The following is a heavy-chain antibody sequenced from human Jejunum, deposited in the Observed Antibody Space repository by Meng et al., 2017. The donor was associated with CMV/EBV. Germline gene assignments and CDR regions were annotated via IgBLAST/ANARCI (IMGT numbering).Heavy chain of an antibody. V-gene: IGHV3-23*01. J-gene: IGHJ4*01. D-gene: IGHD5-18*01. CDR3: TKHETKYGYGRGFFEY. Sequence: TVRGYGMSWVRQAPGKGLEGVSVISGNGGSTYYADSGKGRFTISRDNSKNTLWLQMRSLRAEDTAVYYCTKHETKYGYGRGFFEYWGRGTLVTVSS. CDR2: ISGNGGST. CDR1: TVRGYG.